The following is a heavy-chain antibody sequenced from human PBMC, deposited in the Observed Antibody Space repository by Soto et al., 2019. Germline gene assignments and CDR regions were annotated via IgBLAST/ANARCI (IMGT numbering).Heavy chain of an antibody. V-gene: IGHV1-8*01. D-gene: IGHD3-3*01. J-gene: IGHJ6*02. CDR3: AAATSITIFGVVPYYYYGMDV. CDR1: GYTFTSYD. Sequence: ASVKVSCKASGYTFTSYDINWVRQATGQGLEWMGWMNPNSGNTGYAQKFQERVTITRDMSTSTAYMELSSLRSEDTAVYYCAAATSITIFGVVPYYYYGMDVWGHGTTVTVSS. CDR2: MNPNSGNT.